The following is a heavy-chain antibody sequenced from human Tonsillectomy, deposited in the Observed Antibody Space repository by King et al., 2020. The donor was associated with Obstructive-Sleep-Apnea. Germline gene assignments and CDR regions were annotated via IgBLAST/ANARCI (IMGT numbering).Heavy chain of an antibody. CDR2: ISYDGNNK. J-gene: IGHJ4*02. D-gene: IGHD3-10*01. V-gene: IGHV3-30*18. Sequence: VQLVESGGGVVQPGGSLRLSCAASGFTFSSYGMHWVRQAPGKGLEWVAVISYDGNNKYYADSVKGRFTISRDNSKNTLYLQMNSLRAEDTAMYYCAKSYNAGSYYNGPRGWGQGTLVTVSS. CDR3: AKSYNAGSYYNGPRG. CDR1: GFTFSSYG.